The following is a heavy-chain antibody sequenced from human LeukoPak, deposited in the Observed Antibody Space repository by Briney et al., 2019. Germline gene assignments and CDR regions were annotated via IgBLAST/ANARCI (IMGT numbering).Heavy chain of an antibody. CDR1: GFTFSSYG. CDR2: IWYDGSNK. Sequence: PGGSLRLSCAASGFTFSSYGMHWVRQAPGKGLEWVAVIWYDGSNKYYADSVKGRFTISRDNSKNTLYLQMNSLRAEDTAVYYCARDMTTMVRGVMMIYWGQGTLVTVSS. J-gene: IGHJ4*02. V-gene: IGHV3-33*01. CDR3: ARDMTTMVRGVMMIY. D-gene: IGHD3-10*01.